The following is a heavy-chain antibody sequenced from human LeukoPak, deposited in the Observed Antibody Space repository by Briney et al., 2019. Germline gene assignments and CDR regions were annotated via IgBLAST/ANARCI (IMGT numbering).Heavy chain of an antibody. CDR1: GYTFTGYY. Sequence: EASVKVSCKASGYTFTGYYIHWVRQAPGQGLEWMGWINPNSGGTNYAQKFQGRVTMTRDTSISTAYMELSRLRSDDTAVYYCARVEVGLELSSMSYYFDYWGQGTLVTVSS. J-gene: IGHJ4*02. D-gene: IGHD3-16*02. CDR2: INPNSGGT. V-gene: IGHV1-2*02. CDR3: ARVEVGLELSSMSYYFDY.